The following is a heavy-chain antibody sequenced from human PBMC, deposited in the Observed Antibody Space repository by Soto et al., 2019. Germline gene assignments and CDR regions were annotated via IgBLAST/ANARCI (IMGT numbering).Heavy chain of an antibody. J-gene: IGHJ4*02. D-gene: IGHD2-15*01. CDR1: GCTFSSYA. V-gene: IGHV3-23*01. CDR3: AKDEVVVAATMDY. CDR2: ISGSGGST. Sequence: PGGSLRLSCAASGCTFSSYAMSWVRQAPGKGLEWVSAISGSGGSTYYADSVNGRFTISRDNSTNTLYLQMNSLRAEDTAVYYCAKDEVVVAATMDYWGQGTLVTVSS.